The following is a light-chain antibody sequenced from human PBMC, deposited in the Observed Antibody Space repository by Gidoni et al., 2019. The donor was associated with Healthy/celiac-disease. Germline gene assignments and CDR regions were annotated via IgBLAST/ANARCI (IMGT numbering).Light chain of an antibody. CDR1: KSSGSY. CDR3: QQSYSTPPWT. Sequence: VGDRGTITSRASKSSGSYLNWYQQQTGKDPKRLIYAAASLKSGVPSRMSSSGSGTDVTITISSLQPEDFATYYCQQSYSTPPWTFGQGTKVEIK. CDR2: AAA. V-gene: IGKV1-39*01. J-gene: IGKJ1*01.